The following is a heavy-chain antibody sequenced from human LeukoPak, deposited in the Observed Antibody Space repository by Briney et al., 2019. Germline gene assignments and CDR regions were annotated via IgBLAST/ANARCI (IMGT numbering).Heavy chain of an antibody. CDR1: GGSITSNYYY. J-gene: IGHJ4*02. V-gene: IGHV4-39*07. Sequence: PSETLSLTCTVSGGSITSNYYYWGWIRQPPGKGLEWVGSIYYSGSTYYNPSLKSRVTISVDTSKNQFSLKLSSVTAADTAVYYCAREKVGATLGYWGQGTLVTVSS. D-gene: IGHD1-26*01. CDR3: AREKVGATLGY. CDR2: IYYSGST.